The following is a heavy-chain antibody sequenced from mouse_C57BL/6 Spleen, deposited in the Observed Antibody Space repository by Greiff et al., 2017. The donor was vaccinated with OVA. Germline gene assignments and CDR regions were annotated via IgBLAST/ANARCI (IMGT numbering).Heavy chain of an antibody. V-gene: IGHV1-15*01. CDR1: GYTFTDYE. Sequence: VQLKESGAELVRPGASVTLSCKASGYTFTDYEMHWVKQTPVHGLEWIGAIDPETGGTAYNQKFKGKAILTADKSSSTAYMELRSLTSEDSAVYYCTRWGYYGTWFAYWGQGTLVTVSA. CDR3: TRWGYYGTWFAY. J-gene: IGHJ3*01. D-gene: IGHD1-1*01. CDR2: IDPETGGT.